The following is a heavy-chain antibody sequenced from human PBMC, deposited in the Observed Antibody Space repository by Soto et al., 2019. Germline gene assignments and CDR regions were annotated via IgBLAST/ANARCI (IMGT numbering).Heavy chain of an antibody. V-gene: IGHV1-18*01. CDR3: ARGRGVVIPAGTPDAFDV. CDR1: GYTFNKYG. D-gene: IGHD6-13*01. J-gene: IGHJ3*01. Sequence: ASVTVSCKASGYTFNKYGFNWVRQAPGQGLECMGRISAFNDYTNLAQKFQGRITLTTDASTNTAYMELQILRSDDTAMYYCARGRGVVIPAGTPDAFDVWGQGTMVTVSS. CDR2: ISAFNDYT.